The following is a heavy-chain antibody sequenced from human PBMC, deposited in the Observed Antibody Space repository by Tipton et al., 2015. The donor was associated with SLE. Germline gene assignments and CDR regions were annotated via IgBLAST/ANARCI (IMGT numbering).Heavy chain of an antibody. D-gene: IGHD6-13*01. Sequence: LRLSCAVYGGSFSGYYWSWIRQPPGKGLEWIGEINHSGSTNYNPSLKSRVTISLDTSKNQFSLKLSSVTAADTAVYYCARGAGTNYYYGMDVWGQGTTVTVSS. CDR2: INHSGST. J-gene: IGHJ6*02. CDR1: GGSFSGYY. V-gene: IGHV4-34*01. CDR3: ARGAGTNYYYGMDV.